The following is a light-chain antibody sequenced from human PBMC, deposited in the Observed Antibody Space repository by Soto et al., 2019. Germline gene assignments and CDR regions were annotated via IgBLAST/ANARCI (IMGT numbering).Light chain of an antibody. CDR3: TSWTTSTTMI. Sequence: QSALTQAASVSGYPGQSITISCTGTSSDIGAYNFVSWYQQHPGKAPKLMLYDVNIRPSGVSNRFSGSKSGNTASLTISGPQAEDEADYYCTSWTTSTTMIFGGGTKLTVL. J-gene: IGLJ2*01. CDR1: SSDIGAYNF. CDR2: DVN. V-gene: IGLV2-14*03.